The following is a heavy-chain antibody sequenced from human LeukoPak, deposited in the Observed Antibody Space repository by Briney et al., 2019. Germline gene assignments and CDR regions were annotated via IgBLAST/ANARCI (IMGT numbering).Heavy chain of an antibody. Sequence: ASVKISCKASGHTFIDYYIHWVQQAPGKGLEWMGRVDPEDGETIYAEKFQGRVTITADTSTDTAYMELSSLRSEDTAVYYCAPDLSFRVVVVGGRTPYWGQGTLVTVSS. J-gene: IGHJ4*02. CDR1: GHTFIDYY. CDR2: VDPEDGET. D-gene: IGHD2-15*01. CDR3: APDLSFRVVVVGGRTPY. V-gene: IGHV1-69-2*01.